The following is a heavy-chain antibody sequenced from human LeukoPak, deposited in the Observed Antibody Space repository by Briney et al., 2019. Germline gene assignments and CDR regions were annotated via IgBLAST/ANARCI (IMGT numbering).Heavy chain of an antibody. Sequence: SGTLSLTCAVYGVSFSGYYWSWIRQPPGKGLEWIGEINHSGSTNYHPSLKSRVTISVDTSKNQFSLKLSSVTAADTAVYYCARRPIFGVVIPPSWYFDLWGRGTLVTVSS. D-gene: IGHD3-3*01. J-gene: IGHJ2*01. CDR1: GVSFSGYY. V-gene: IGHV4-34*01. CDR3: ARRPIFGVVIPPSWYFDL. CDR2: INHSGST.